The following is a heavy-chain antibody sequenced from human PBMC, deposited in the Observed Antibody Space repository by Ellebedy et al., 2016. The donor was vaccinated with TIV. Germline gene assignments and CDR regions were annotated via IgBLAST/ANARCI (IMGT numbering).Heavy chain of an antibody. CDR2: IYYSGST. V-gene: IGHV4-61*05. D-gene: IGHD1-26*01. CDR1: GGSISSSSYY. Sequence: SETLSLTXTVSGGSISSSSYYWGWIRQPPGKGLEWIGYIYYSGSTNYNPSLKSRVTISVDTSKNQFSLKLSSVTAADTAVYYCASGDEWEPLVYWGQGTLVTVSS. J-gene: IGHJ4*02. CDR3: ASGDEWEPLVY.